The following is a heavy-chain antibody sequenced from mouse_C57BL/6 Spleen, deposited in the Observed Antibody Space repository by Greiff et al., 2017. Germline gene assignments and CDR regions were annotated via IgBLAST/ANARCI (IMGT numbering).Heavy chain of an antibody. V-gene: IGHV1-80*01. CDR2: IYPGDGDT. J-gene: IGHJ4*01. CDR1: GYAFSSYW. D-gene: IGHD2-5*01. Sequence: LQQSGASVKISCKASGYAFSSYWMNWVKQRPGKGLEWIGQIYPGDGDTNYNGKFKGKATLTADKSSSTAYMQLSSLTSEDSAVYFCARNSKGYAMDYGGQGTSVTVSS. CDR3: ARNSKGYAMDY.